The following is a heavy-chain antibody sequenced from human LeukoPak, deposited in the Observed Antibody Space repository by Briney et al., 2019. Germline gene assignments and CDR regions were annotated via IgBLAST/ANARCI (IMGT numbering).Heavy chain of an antibody. Sequence: GGSLRLSCLASGFTFNNALHWVRQGPGKGLECVSGVSWKSHVIDYADSVKGRFTISRDNAKNSLFLEMNSLRPEDTASYYCVKGNSGTYATYFDSWGQGTMVTVAS. D-gene: IGHD1-26*01. CDR3: VKGNSGTYATYFDS. CDR2: VSWKSHVI. J-gene: IGHJ4*02. CDR1: GFTFNNA. V-gene: IGHV3-9*01.